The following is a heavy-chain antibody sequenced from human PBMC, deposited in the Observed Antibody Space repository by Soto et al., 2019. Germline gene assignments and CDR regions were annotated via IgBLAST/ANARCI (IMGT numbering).Heavy chain of an antibody. J-gene: IGHJ5*02. CDR3: ARGQRFSDWFDP. CDR2: IYSSGNT. Sequence: PXETLSLTFSVSGGTISGYYWTWIRQPAGKGLEWIGRIYSSGNTKYNPSLQSRVTMSLDTSNNQFSLRLTSVTAADTAVYYCARGQRFSDWFDPWGQGTLVTVSS. CDR1: GGTISGYY. D-gene: IGHD3-3*01. V-gene: IGHV4-4*07.